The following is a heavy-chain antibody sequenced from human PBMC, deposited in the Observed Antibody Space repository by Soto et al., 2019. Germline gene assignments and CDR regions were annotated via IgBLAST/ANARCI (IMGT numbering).Heavy chain of an antibody. D-gene: IGHD3-10*01. V-gene: IGHV4-39*07. J-gene: IGHJ6*02. CDR3: ARVMVRGVIRGYYYGMDV. CDR1: GGSISSSSYY. Sequence: SETLSLTCTVSGGSISSSSYYWGWIRQPPGKGLEWIGEINHSGSTNYNPSLKCRVTISVDTSKNQFSLKLSSVTAADTAVYYCARVMVRGVIRGYYYGMDVWGQGTTVTVSS. CDR2: INHSGST.